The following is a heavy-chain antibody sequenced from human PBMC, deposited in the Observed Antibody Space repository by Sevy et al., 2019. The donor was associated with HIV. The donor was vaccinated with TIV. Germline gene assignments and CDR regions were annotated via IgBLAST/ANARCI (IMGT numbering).Heavy chain of an antibody. D-gene: IGHD5-12*01. V-gene: IGHV5-51*01. CDR2: IYPGDPAP. CDR3: ARLTGYEPYPYSALDV. CDR1: GYSFTHYW. Sequence: GESLKISCEGSGYSFTHYWIAWVRQIPGKGLEWMGIIYPGDPAPTYSPSFQGRVTISADKSINIAYLQWSRLKASDTAIYYCARLTGYEPYPYSALDVWGQGTTVTVSS. J-gene: IGHJ6*02.